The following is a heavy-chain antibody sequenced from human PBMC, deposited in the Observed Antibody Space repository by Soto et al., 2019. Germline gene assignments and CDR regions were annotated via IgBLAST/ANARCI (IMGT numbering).Heavy chain of an antibody. D-gene: IGHD1-1*01. CDR1: GYTFTSYD. Sequence: ASVKVSCKASGYTFTSYDIYWLRQSTGQGLEWMGWMNPNTGNSGYAQKFQGRVTVTSDTSINTVHMELSSLRSEDTAVYYCARRAETNGWNGFGADKYYFDFWGQGTLVTVSS. J-gene: IGHJ4*02. CDR3: ARRAETNGWNGFGADKYYFDF. CDR2: MNPNTGNS. V-gene: IGHV1-8*01.